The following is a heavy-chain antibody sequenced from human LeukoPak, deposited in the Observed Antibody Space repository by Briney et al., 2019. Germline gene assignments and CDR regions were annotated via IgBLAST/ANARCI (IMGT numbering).Heavy chain of an antibody. J-gene: IGHJ4*02. CDR3: ARHHLYYEISGPRFDK. V-gene: IGHV3-7*01. D-gene: IGHD3-16*01. CDR1: GFTFSNYL. Sequence: PGGSLRLSCAASGFTFSNYLMTWVRQAPGKVLEWVADIKADGSDKYYVDSVKGRFTILRDNAKNSLYLQMNSLRVEDTAVYYCARHHLYYEISGPRFDKWGQGTRVTVSS. CDR2: IKADGSDK.